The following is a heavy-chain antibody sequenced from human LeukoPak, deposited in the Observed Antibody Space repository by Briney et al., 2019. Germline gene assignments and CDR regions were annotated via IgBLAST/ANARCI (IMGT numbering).Heavy chain of an antibody. CDR3: ARANYDFWSGSGDAFDI. CDR1: GFTFSTYG. V-gene: IGHV3-23*01. J-gene: IGHJ3*02. CDR2: ISATGGST. D-gene: IGHD3-3*01. Sequence: GGSLRLSCAASGFTFSTYGMTWVRQAPGKGLEWVSVISATGGSTYYADSVKGRFTISRDNAKNSLYVQMNSLRAEDTAVYYCARANYDFWSGSGDAFDIWGQGTMVTVSS.